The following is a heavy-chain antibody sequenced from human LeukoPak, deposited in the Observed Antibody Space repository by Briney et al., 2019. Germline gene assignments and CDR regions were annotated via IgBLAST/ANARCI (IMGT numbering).Heavy chain of an antibody. CDR3: TRQTSPTEYYLDC. J-gene: IGHJ4*02. V-gene: IGHV3-73*01. CDR2: IRSKANSYAT. CDR1: GFTFSGSA. Sequence: GGSLKLSCAASGFTFSGSAMHWVRQASGEGLEWVGRIRSKANSYATAYAASVKGRFTISRDDSKNTAYLQMNSLKTEDTAVYYCTRQTSPTEYYLDCWGQGTLVTVSS. D-gene: IGHD4-17*01.